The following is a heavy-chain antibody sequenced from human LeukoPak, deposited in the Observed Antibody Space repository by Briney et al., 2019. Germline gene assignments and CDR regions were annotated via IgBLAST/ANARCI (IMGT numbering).Heavy chain of an antibody. V-gene: IGHV1-24*01. CDR3: ATSLRTYCSSTSCTLGAFDI. J-gene: IGHJ3*02. Sequence: ASVKVSCKVSGYTLTELSMHWVRQAPGKGLEWMGGFDPEDGVTIYAQKFQGRVTMTEDTSTDTAYMELSSLRSEDTAVYYCATSLRTYCSSTSCTLGAFDIWGQGTMVTVSS. CDR1: GYTLTELS. CDR2: FDPEDGVT. D-gene: IGHD2-2*01.